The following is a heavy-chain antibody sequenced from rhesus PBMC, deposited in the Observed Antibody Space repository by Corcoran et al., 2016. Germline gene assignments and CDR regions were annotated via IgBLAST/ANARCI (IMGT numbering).Heavy chain of an antibody. CDR2: SV. Sequence: QVQLQESGPGLLKPSETLSLTCAVSGGSILGGYGWGWFRQPPGKGRGGIGSVNYNPSLKSRVTISKDASKNQFSLKLTSVTAADTAIYFCATRGSYNLGAMDVWGRGILVTVSS. D-gene: IGHD3-16*01. J-gene: IGHJ5-2*02. CDR3: ATRGSYNLGAMDV. CDR1: GGSILGGYG. V-gene: IGHV4-76*01.